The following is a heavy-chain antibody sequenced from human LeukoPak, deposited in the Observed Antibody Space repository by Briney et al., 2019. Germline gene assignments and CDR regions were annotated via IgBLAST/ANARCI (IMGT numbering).Heavy chain of an antibody. V-gene: IGHV3-74*01. D-gene: IGHD3-22*01. CDR1: GFTFSNYW. CDR3: ARSGYDSSGYYYG. CDR2: INTDGNIT. J-gene: IGHJ4*02. Sequence: GGSLRLSCAASGFTFSNYWMHWVRQAPGKGPVWVSRINTDGNITTYADSVKGRFSISRDNAKNALYLQMNSLRAEDTAVYYCARSGYDSSGYYYGWGQGTLVTVSS.